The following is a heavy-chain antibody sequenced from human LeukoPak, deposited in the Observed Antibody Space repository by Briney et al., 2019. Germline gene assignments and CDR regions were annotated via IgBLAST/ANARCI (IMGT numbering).Heavy chain of an antibody. Sequence: SVKVSCKASGFTFTSSTMQWVRQARGQRLEWIGWIVVGSGNTNYAQKFQGRVTMTRNTSISTAYMELSSLRSEDTAVYYCARGRYCGGGSCYLPDYWGQGTLVTVSS. J-gene: IGHJ4*02. CDR1: GFTFTSST. CDR2: IVVGSGNT. CDR3: ARGRYCGGGSCYLPDY. D-gene: IGHD2-15*01. V-gene: IGHV1-58*02.